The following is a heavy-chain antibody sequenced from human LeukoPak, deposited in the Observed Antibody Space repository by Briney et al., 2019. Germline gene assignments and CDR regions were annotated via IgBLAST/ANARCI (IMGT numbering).Heavy chain of an antibody. CDR3: ARNGGNSDVDD. D-gene: IGHD4-23*01. Sequence: SETLSLTCAVSGGSITSTNWWSWVRQPPGKGLEWIGEIYHSGSTNYNSSLKSRVTISVDKSKNQFSLKLSSVTAADTAVYYCARNGGNSDVDDWGQGTLVTVSS. CDR2: IYHSGST. J-gene: IGHJ4*02. V-gene: IGHV4-4*02. CDR1: GGSITSTNW.